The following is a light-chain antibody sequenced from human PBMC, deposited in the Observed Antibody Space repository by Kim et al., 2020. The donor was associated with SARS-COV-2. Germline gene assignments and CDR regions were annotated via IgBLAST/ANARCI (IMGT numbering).Light chain of an antibody. CDR2: AAS. J-gene: IGKJ4*01. Sequence: DISHYLAWYQQKPGKAPKLLMYAASTLQSGVPSRFSGNGSATDFSLTISSLQSEDLATYYCQQYYTYSSFGGGTKLEI. CDR1: DISHY. CDR3: QQYYTYSS. V-gene: IGKV1-8*01.